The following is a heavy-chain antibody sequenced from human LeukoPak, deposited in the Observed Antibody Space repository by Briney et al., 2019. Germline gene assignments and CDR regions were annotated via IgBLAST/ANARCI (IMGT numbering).Heavy chain of an antibody. D-gene: IGHD6-6*01. CDR3: ARADASSSIPYYHMDA. V-gene: IGHV1-8*03. Sequence: ASVKVSCKASGYTFTIYNINWVRQATGQGLEWMGWMNPNSGITGYAQKFQGRVTITRNTSISTTYMELSSLRSEDTAVYYCARADASSSIPYYHMDARGKGTTFIVSS. J-gene: IGHJ6*03. CDR1: GYTFTIYN. CDR2: MNPNSGIT.